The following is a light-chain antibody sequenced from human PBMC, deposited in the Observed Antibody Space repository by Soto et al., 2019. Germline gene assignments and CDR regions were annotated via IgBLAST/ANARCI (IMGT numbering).Light chain of an antibody. J-gene: IGKJ4*01. V-gene: IGKV3-20*01. Sequence: EIVLPQPPGTLSLSPGERATLSCRASQSVTSTQLAWYQQKLGQAPRLVIYGASSRATGIPDTISGSGSGTDFTLIISRLEPEDFAVYYCQQYGSSPPVTFGGGTKVDIK. CDR3: QQYGSSPPVT. CDR2: GAS. CDR1: QSVTSTQ.